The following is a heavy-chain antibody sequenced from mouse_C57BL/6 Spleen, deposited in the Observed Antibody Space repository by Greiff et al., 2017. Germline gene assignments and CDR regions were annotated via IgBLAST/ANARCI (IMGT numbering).Heavy chain of an antibody. CDR3: AREPLLRSHAMDY. D-gene: IGHD1-1*01. CDR2: IYPGDGDT. CDR1: GYAFSSSW. V-gene: IGHV1-82*01. J-gene: IGHJ4*01. Sequence: QVQLKESGPELVKPGASVKISCKASGYAFSSSWMNWVKQRPGKGLEWIGRIYPGDGDTNYNGKFKGKATLTADKSSSTAYMQLSSLTSEDSAVYFCAREPLLRSHAMDYWGQGTSVTVSS.